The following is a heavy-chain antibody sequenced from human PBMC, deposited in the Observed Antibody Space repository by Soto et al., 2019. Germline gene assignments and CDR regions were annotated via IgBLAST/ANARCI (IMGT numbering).Heavy chain of an antibody. CDR1: GFTFSDYA. CDR2: VSHDGRNT. Sequence: VQLVESGGGVVQPGRSLRLSCAASGFTFSDYAMHWVRQAPGKGLEWVAVVSHDGRNTHYADSVKGRFTISRDNSKNTVSLKMTSLRAKDTAVYYCAKGGRQWLVTSDFNYWGQGALVTVS. V-gene: IGHV3-30*18. CDR3: AKGGRQWLVTSDFNY. D-gene: IGHD6-19*01. J-gene: IGHJ4*02.